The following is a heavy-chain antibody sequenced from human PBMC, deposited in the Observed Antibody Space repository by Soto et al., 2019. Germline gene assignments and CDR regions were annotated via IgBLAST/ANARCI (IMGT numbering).Heavy chain of an antibody. CDR3: AREEQLGPYYYYALDV. Sequence: SESLSLTCTVSDGSICNSYWSWIRQPAGKGLEWIGRIHSSGSAKYNPSLNSRVAMSVDTSKSQFSLEVSSLTAADTAVYYCAREEQLGPYYYYALDVWGQGTTVTVSS. V-gene: IGHV4-4*07. CDR1: DGSICNSY. CDR2: IHSSGSA. J-gene: IGHJ6*02. D-gene: IGHD1-1*01.